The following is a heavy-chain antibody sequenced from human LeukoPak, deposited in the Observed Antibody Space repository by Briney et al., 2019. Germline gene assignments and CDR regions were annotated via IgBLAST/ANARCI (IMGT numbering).Heavy chain of an antibody. CDR3: ARDTPPVEQLVLGNWYFDL. J-gene: IGHJ2*01. D-gene: IGHD6-6*01. CDR1: GGSVTNRFYY. V-gene: IGHV4-39*02. CDR2: LYYSGTT. Sequence: SETLSLTCSVSGGSVTNRFYYWGWIRQSPGKGLEWIGSLYYSGTTYHNPSLQSRVTISVDTSKNQFSLKVTSVAAADTVVYYCARDTPPVEQLVLGNWYFDLWGRGTLVTVSS.